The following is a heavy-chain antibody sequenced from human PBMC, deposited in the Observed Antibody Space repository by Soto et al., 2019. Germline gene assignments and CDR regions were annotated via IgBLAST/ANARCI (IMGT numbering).Heavy chain of an antibody. V-gene: IGHV1-8*01. J-gene: IGHJ4*02. CDR2: MNPSSGNT. CDR1: GYTYTRYD. Sequence: QVQLVQSGAEVKKPGASVKVSCKASGYTYTRYDINWVRQATGQGLEWMGWMNPSSGNTGYAQKFQGRVTITRNTSISTAYVEMSRLRSEDTAACCCASERAVAGNDSWGQGTLVTVSS. CDR3: ASERAVAGNDS. D-gene: IGHD6-19*01.